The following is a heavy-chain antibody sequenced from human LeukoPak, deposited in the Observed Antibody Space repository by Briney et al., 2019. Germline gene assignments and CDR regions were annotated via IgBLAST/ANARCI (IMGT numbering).Heavy chain of an antibody. CDR2: IYYSGST. Sequence: SETLSLTCTVSGGSISSSSYYWGWIRQPPGKGLEWIGSIYYSGSTYYNPFLKSRVTISVDTSKNQFSLKLSSVTAADTAVYYCARHRTAPDYYDSSGYYWDYWGQGTLVTVSS. CDR1: GGSISSSSYY. CDR3: ARHRTAPDYYDSSGYYWDY. D-gene: IGHD3-22*01. V-gene: IGHV4-39*01. J-gene: IGHJ4*02.